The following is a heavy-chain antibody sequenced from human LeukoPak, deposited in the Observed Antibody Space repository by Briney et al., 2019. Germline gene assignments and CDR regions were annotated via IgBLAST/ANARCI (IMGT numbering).Heavy chain of an antibody. CDR2: IKQDGSEK. Sequence: GGSLRLSCAASGFTFSSYWMSWVRQAPGKGLEWVANIKQDGSEKYYVDSVKGRFTISRDNAKNSLYLQMNSLRAEDTAVYYCARDRGIFGVVMRGCYFDYWGQGTLVTVSS. J-gene: IGHJ4*02. V-gene: IGHV3-7*01. CDR1: GFTFSSYW. CDR3: ARDRGIFGVVMRGCYFDY. D-gene: IGHD3-3*01.